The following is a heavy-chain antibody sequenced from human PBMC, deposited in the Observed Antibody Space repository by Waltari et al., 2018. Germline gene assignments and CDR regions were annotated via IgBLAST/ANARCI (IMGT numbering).Heavy chain of an antibody. CDR2: IWYIGSNK. Sequence: VQLVESGGGVDQPGRSLRLSCAASGFTLSSSGIHVGRQAPGKGLGWVAVIWYIGSNKCYADSVKGRVTISRDNSKNTLYLQMNSLRAEDTAVYYCAKEGSGWVSLDYWGQGTLVTVSS. CDR3: AKEGSGWVSLDY. J-gene: IGHJ4*02. V-gene: IGHV3-33*06. CDR1: GFTLSSSG. D-gene: IGHD6-19*01.